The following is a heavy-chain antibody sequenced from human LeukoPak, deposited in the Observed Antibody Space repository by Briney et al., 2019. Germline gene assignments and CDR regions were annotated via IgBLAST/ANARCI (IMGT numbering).Heavy chain of an antibody. CDR3: AKDLYGPGTFFDY. CDR1: GFTFSNYA. D-gene: IGHD3-10*01. Sequence: GASLRLSCAASGFTFSNYAMSWVRQAPGEGLEWVSTISDNGGGTHYADSVKGRFTISRDNSQNSLYLQMNSLRSEDTAIYYCAKDLYGPGTFFDYWGQGTLVTVSS. J-gene: IGHJ4*02. V-gene: IGHV3-23*01. CDR2: ISDNGGGT.